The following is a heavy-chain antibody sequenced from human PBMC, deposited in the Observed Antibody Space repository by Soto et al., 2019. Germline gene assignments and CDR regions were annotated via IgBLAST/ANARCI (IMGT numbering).Heavy chain of an antibody. V-gene: IGHV4-34*01. Sequence: PSETLFLTCAVYGGSFSGYYWSWIRQPPGKGLEWIGEINHSGSTNYNPSLKSRVTISVDTSKNQFSLKLSSVTAADTAVYYCARARSGYDFDYWGQGTLVTVSS. D-gene: IGHD5-12*01. CDR2: INHSGST. CDR3: ARARSGYDFDY. CDR1: GGSFSGYY. J-gene: IGHJ4*02.